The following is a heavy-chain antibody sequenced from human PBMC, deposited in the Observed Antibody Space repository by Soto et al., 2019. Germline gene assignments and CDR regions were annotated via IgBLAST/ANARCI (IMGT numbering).Heavy chain of an antibody. CDR2: TYYRSKWYS. CDR1: RGRGSCKPFF. CDR3: ARVQPPAYFDN. J-gene: IGHJ4*02. Sequence: TPSLTRVISRGRGSCKPFFLGLVRESPSRGLEWLGRTYYRSKWYSYYALSVKSRITINPDTSKNQFSLHLSSVTPEDTAVYYCARVQPPAYFDNWGQGTPVTVSS. V-gene: IGHV6-1*01.